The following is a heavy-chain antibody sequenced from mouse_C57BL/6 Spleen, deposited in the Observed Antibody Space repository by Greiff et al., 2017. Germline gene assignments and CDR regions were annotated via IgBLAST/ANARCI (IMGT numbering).Heavy chain of an antibody. D-gene: IGHD4-1*01. CDR2: INYDGSST. CDR3: ARVLTGAYYFDY. J-gene: IGHJ2*01. V-gene: IGHV5-16*01. Sequence: EVQLVESEGGLVQPGSSMKLSCTASGFTFSDYYMAWVRQVPEKGLEWVANINYDGSSTYYLDSLKSRFIISRDNAKNILYLQMSSMTSEDTATYYCARVLTGAYYFDYWGQGTTLTVSS. CDR1: GFTFSDYY.